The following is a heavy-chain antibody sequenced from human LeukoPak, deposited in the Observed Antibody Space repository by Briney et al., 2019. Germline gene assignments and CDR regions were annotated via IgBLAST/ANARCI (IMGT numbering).Heavy chain of an antibody. D-gene: IGHD3-10*01. J-gene: IGHJ6*02. CDR1: GGSFSGYY. CDR2: IKHSGST. V-gene: IGHV4-34*01. CDR3: ARQYTYYYGSGSYLGSYYYYYGMDV. Sequence: SETLSLTCAVYGGSFSGYYWSWLRQPPGKGLEWIGEIKHSGSTNYNPSLKSRVTISVDTSKNQFSLKLSSVTAADTAVYYCARQYTYYYGSGSYLGSYYYYYGMDVWGQGTTVTVSS.